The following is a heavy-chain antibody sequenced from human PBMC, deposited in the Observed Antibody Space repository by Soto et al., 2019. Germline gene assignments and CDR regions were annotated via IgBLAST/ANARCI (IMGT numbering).Heavy chain of an antibody. V-gene: IGHV1-18*01. J-gene: IGHJ1*01. CDR2: ISVYSGKT. Sequence: SSSVHQSKGQGLEWMGWISVYSGKTNYPRKFQDRVTMTTDTSTTTAYMKLRSLSSDDTAVYYCAKENYKNDGGAVLAFWGKGTWVTVSP. D-gene: IGHD1-1*01. CDR3: AKENYKNDGGAVLAF.